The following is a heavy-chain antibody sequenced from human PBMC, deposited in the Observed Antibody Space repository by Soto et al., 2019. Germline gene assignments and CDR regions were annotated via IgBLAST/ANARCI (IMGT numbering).Heavy chain of an antibody. CDR2: ISYDGSNK. D-gene: IGHD3-22*01. CDR1: GFTCSSYA. Sequence: GGSLRRSCAASGFTCSSYAMHWVRQAPGKGLARVAVISYDGSNKYYADSVKGRFTISRNNSKNTLYLQMNSLRAEDTAVYYCARDSRVPTYYYDSSGLGNNAFDIWGQGTMVTVSS. J-gene: IGHJ3*02. CDR3: ARDSRVPTYYYDSSGLGNNAFDI. V-gene: IGHV3-30-3*01.